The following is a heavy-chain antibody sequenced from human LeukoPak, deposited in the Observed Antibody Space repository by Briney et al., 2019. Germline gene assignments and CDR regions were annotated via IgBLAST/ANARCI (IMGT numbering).Heavy chain of an antibody. V-gene: IGHV1-3*01. Sequence: ASVKVSCKASRYTFTSYAIHWVRQAPGQRLEWMAWINADNGNTKYSQNFQGRVTVTRDTSASTVHMELSSLRSEDTAVYYCARDHLVGLAPFDPWGQGTLVTVSS. D-gene: IGHD2-15*01. CDR1: RYTFTSYA. CDR2: INADNGNT. CDR3: ARDHLVGLAPFDP. J-gene: IGHJ5*02.